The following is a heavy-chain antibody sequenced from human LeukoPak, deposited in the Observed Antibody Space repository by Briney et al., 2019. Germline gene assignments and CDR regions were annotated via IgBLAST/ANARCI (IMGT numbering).Heavy chain of an antibody. CDR2: VYYSGST. D-gene: IGHD3-22*01. Sequence: SETLSLTCTVSGGSISTGGEYWSWIRHLPGKGLEWIGYVYYSGSTYYNPSLESSITMSVDTSENQFSLKLTSVTAADTAVYYCAREKTAYYYDRSGFSEGAFDVWGQGAMVTVSS. CDR3: AREKTAYYYDRSGFSEGAFDV. V-gene: IGHV4-31*01. CDR1: GGSISTGGEY. J-gene: IGHJ3*01.